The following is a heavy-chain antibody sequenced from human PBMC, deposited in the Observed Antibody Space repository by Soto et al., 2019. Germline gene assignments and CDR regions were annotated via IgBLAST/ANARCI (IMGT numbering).Heavy chain of an antibody. Sequence: QVQLVESGGGVVRPGRSLRLSCAASGFNFGRYALHWVRQAPGKGLEWLAVISYDGRDKYFADSVKGRFTISRDKSENTVHLQMNSLRAEDTGLYFCAKDPAHSGSPYFDYWGQGTLVTVSS. CDR1: GFNFGRYA. CDR2: ISYDGRDK. CDR3: AKDPAHSGSPYFDY. J-gene: IGHJ4*02. D-gene: IGHD1-26*01. V-gene: IGHV3-30*18.